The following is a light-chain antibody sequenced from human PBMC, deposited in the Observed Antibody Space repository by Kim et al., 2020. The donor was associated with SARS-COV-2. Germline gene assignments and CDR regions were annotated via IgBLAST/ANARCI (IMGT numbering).Light chain of an antibody. CDR3: QHQNGWPRT. J-gene: IGKJ1*01. V-gene: IGKV3-15*01. Sequence: EIVLTQSPATLSVSPGERVTLSCRASQSINTYLAWYQQKPGQPPRLLIYGASSRATGISARFSGSGSGTEFTLTINGLQSEDFAVYFCQHQNGWPRTFGQGTKVDIK. CDR1: QSINTY. CDR2: GAS.